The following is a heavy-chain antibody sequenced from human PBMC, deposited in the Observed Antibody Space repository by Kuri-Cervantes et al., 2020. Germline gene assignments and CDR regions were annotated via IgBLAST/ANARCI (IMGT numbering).Heavy chain of an antibody. J-gene: IGHJ4*02. V-gene: IGHV4-59*01. CDR1: SGSISNYH. CDR2: IYYSGST. Sequence: SETLSLTCTASSGSISNYHWTWIRQPPGKGLEWIGYIYYSGSTNYNPSLKSRVTISVDTSKNQFSLKLSSVTAADTAVYYCARDSRAAAGVDYWGQGTLVTVSS. CDR3: ARDSRAAAGVDY. D-gene: IGHD6-13*01.